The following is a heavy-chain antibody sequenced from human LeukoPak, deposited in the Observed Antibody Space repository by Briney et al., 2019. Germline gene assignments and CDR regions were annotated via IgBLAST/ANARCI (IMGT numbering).Heavy chain of an antibody. CDR3: ARVRGSVVPAAAFDI. D-gene: IGHD2-2*01. CDR2: IYYSGST. V-gene: IGHV4-30-4*08. CDR1: GGSISSGDYY. Sequence: PSRTLSLTCTVSGGSISSGDYYWSWIRQPPGKGLEWIGYIYYSGSTYYNPSLKSRVTISVDTSKNQFSLKLSSVTAADTAVYYCARVRGSVVPAAAFDIWGQGTMVTVSS. J-gene: IGHJ3*02.